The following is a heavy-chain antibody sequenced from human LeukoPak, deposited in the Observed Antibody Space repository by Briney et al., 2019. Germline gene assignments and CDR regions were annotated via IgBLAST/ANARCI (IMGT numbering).Heavy chain of an antibody. V-gene: IGHV4-4*02. CDR3: AREGGFYRPLDY. J-gene: IGHJ4*02. CDR1: GGSVTSNNW. Sequence: SETPSLTCDVSGGSVTSNNWWAWGRPPPGKGLGWIGEVHLDGRTNYNPSLKSRLIMSVDLPENHTSLKLTSVTAADTAVYYCAREGGFYRPLDYSGQGTLVTVSS. CDR2: VHLDGRT. D-gene: IGHD3-3*01.